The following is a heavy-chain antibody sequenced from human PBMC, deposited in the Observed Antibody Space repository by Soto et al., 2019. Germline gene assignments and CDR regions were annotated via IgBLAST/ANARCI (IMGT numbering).Heavy chain of an antibody. CDR1: GYTFTNHG. J-gene: IGHJ1*01. V-gene: IGHV1-18*01. Sequence: QVHLVQPGAEVKKPGASVKVSCMASGYTFTNHGLHWVRQAPGQGLEWMGWISPYNGNTKSAQKFQGRVTLTRDTSWATVYMELRSLRSGDTGVYFCVRERDESAWSSIEYLQYWGHGTLVIVSS. CDR3: VRERDESAWSSIEYLQY. CDR2: ISPYNGNT. D-gene: IGHD6-19*01.